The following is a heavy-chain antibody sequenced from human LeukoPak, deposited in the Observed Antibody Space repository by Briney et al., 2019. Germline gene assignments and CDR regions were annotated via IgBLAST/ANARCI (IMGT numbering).Heavy chain of an antibody. J-gene: IGHJ4*02. D-gene: IGHD2-2*01. Sequence: ASVKVSCKASGYTFTSYYMHWVRQAPGQGLEWMGIINPSGGSTSYAQKFQGRVTMTRDTSTSTVYMELSSLRSEDTAVYYCARDQVIVVVPAAMPDYWGQGTLVTVSS. V-gene: IGHV1-46*01. CDR1: GYTFTSYY. CDR2: INPSGGST. CDR3: ARDQVIVVVPAAMPDY.